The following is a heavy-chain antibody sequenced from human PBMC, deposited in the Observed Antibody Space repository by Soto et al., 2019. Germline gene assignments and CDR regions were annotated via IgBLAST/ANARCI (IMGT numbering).Heavy chain of an antibody. CDR2: MSYDGSDT. CDR1: GFIFSNNG. D-gene: IGHD3-10*02. V-gene: IGHV3-30*03. Sequence: QVQLVESGGGGVQPGRSLRLSCVGSGFIFSNNGMHWVRQTPGKGLEWVAFMSYDGSDTFYADSVKGRFTISRDNSKKPLFLHMSNLRAADTAMYFCTIVRVADSDLDRWGQGTLVTVSS. CDR3: TIVRVADSDLDR. J-gene: IGHJ5*02.